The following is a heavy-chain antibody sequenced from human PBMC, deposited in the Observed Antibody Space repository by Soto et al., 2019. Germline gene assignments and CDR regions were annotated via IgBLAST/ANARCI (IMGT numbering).Heavy chain of an antibody. CDR2: IWYDGSNK. CDR3: ARGEVGLDY. Sequence: QVQLVESGGGVVQPGRSLRLSCAASGFTFSSYGMHWVRQAPGKGLEWVAVIWYDGSNKYYADSVKGRFTISRDNSKNTLYLQMNSRRAEDTAVYYCARGEVGLDYWGQGTLVTVSS. D-gene: IGHD1-26*01. V-gene: IGHV3-33*01. J-gene: IGHJ4*02. CDR1: GFTFSSYG.